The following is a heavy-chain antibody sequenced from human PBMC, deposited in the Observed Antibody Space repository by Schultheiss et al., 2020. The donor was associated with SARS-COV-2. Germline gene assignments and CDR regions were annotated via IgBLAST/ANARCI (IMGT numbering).Heavy chain of an antibody. Sequence: GESLKISCAASGFTFSSYAMSWVRQAPGKGLEWVSAISGSGGSTYYADSVKGRFTISRDNSKNSLYLQMNSLRAEDTALYYCAKDEEGSPDYWGQGTLVTVSS. J-gene: IGHJ4*02. V-gene: IGHV3-23*01. CDR1: GFTFSSYA. CDR2: ISGSGGST. CDR3: AKDEEGSPDY. D-gene: IGHD6-13*01.